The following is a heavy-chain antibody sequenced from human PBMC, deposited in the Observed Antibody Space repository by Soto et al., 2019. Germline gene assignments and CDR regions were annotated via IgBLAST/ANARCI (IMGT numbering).Heavy chain of an antibody. J-gene: IGHJ3*02. CDR3: ARLGGNRGGTCYPHCAFDI. D-gene: IGHD2-15*01. CDR2: IYPANSNI. CDR1: GYSFPNYW. Sequence: GESLKISCKGSGYSFPNYWIGWVRQMPGKGLEWLGIIYPANSNIIYSPSFQGQVTISADRSISTAYLQWSSLKASDTAIYYCARLGGNRGGTCYPHCAFDIWAPGTMVTV. V-gene: IGHV5-51*01.